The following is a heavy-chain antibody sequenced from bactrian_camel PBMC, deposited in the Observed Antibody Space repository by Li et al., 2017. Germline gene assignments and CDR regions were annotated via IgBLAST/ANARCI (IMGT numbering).Heavy chain of an antibody. CDR1: VLGCD. CDR3: AASTNHFCRPREDGYTA. J-gene: IGHJ4*01. Sequence: HVQLVESGGGSVQAGGSRRLSCVASVLGCDMGWFRQTPGKGREWVAAIRTRTQTKEYTASVKGRFTVSHDNVKNTIYLQMVSLKPEDTATYYCAASTNHFCRPREDGYTAWCQGTQVTVS. CDR2: IRTRTQTK. D-gene: IGHD3*01. V-gene: IGHV3S55*01.